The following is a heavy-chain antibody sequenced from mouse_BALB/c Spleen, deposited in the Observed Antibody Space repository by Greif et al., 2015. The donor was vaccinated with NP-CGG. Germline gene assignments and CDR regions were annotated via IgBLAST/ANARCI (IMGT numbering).Heavy chain of an antibody. D-gene: IGHD2-1*01. CDR2: IRNKANGYTT. CDR3: ARDIYGNSYYYAMDY. J-gene: IGHJ4*01. CDR1: GFTFTDYY. Sequence: EVMLVESGGGLVQPGGSLRLPCATSGFTFTDYYMSWVRQPPGKALEWLGFIRNKANGYTTEYSASVKGRFTISRDNSQSILYLQMNTLRAEDSATYYCARDIYGNSYYYAMDYWGQGTSVTVSS. V-gene: IGHV7-3*02.